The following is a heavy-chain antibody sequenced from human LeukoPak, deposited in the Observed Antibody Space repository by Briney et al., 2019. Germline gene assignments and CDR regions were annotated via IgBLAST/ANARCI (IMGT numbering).Heavy chain of an antibody. CDR1: GFTFSSYN. D-gene: IGHD6-13*01. CDR2: MRSSSNTI. CDR3: ARDGYSSSWSYFDY. Sequence: TGGSLRLSCTASGFTFSSYNMNWVPQAPGRGLERVSYMRSSSNTIYYADSVKGRFPLSRDNDKNSLYLQMNSLRDEDTAVYYCARDGYSSSWSYFDYWGQGTLVTVSS. V-gene: IGHV3-48*02. J-gene: IGHJ4*02.